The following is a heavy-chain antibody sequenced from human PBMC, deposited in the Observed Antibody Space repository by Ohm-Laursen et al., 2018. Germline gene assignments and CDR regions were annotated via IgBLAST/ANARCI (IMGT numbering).Heavy chain of an antibody. CDR3: ARSFDTYYFDL. J-gene: IGHJ4*02. CDR1: GDSISSYY. V-gene: IGHV4-4*07. CDR2: IYSSGST. Sequence: SDILSLTCTVSGDSISSYYWSWIRQPAGKGLEWIGRIYSSGSTNYNPSLKSRVTMSVDTSKSQFSLKVNSVTAADPAVYYCARSFDTYYFDLWGQGTLVTVSS.